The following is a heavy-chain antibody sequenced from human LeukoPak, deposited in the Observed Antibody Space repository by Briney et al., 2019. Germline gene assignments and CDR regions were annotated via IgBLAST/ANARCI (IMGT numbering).Heavy chain of an antibody. CDR2: IIPIFGTA. Sequence: SVKVSCKAFGGSFSREAISWVRQAPGQGLEWMGGIIPIFGTANYAQKFQGRVTITTDESTSTAYMEVSSLRSEDTAVYYCGRKAGDCGGGSCYSIDYWGQGTLVTVSS. J-gene: IGHJ4*02. V-gene: IGHV1-69*05. D-gene: IGHD2-15*01. CDR1: GGSFSREA. CDR3: GRKAGDCGGGSCYSIDY.